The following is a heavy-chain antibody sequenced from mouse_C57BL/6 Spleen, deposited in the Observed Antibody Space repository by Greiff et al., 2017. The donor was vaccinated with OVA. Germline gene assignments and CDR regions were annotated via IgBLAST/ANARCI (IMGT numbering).Heavy chain of an antibody. J-gene: IGHJ4*01. D-gene: IGHD2-4*01. Sequence: QVQLQQPGAELVRPGSSVKLSCKASGYTFTSYWMHWVKQRPIQGLEWIGNINPSDSETHYNQKFKDKATLTVDKSSSTAYMQLSSLTSEDSAVDYCALFYYDYDEGAYYAMDYWGQGTSVTVSS. CDR1: GYTFTSYW. CDR2: INPSDSET. V-gene: IGHV1-52*01. CDR3: ALFYYDYDEGAYYAMDY.